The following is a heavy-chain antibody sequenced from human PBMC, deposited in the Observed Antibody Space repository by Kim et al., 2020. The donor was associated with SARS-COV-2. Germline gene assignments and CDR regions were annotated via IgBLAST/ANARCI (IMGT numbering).Heavy chain of an antibody. Sequence: DTTYYVESVKGRLTISRDNSKNPLYLQMSSLRVEDTAVYYWATNLAAAGVVWGQGTLVTVSS. D-gene: IGHD6-13*01. CDR3: ATNLAAAGVV. CDR2: DTT. V-gene: IGHV3-66*01. J-gene: IGHJ4*02.